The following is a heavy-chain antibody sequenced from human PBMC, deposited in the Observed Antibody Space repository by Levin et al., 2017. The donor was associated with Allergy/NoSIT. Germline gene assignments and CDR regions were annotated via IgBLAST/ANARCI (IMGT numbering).Heavy chain of an antibody. CDR2: IYSGGST. D-gene: IGHD3-22*01. CDR3: ARYDSSGYYDPFRRADDAFDI. CDR1: GFTVSSNY. V-gene: IGHV3-53*01. J-gene: IGHJ3*02. Sequence: LSLPCAASGFTVSSNYMSWVRQAPGKGLEWVSVIYSGGSTYYADSVKGRFTISRDNSKNTLYLQMNSLRAEDTAVYYCARYDSSGYYDPFRRADDAFDIWGQGTMVTVSS.